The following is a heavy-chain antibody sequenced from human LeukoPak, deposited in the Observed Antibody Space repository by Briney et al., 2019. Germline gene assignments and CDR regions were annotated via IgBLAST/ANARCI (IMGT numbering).Heavy chain of an antibody. D-gene: IGHD3-9*01. CDR3: VIWGDYDVLTGYYVPDY. CDR1: GFTFSNYA. CDR2: ITGSGTNR. Sequence: HPGGSLRLSCVASGFTFSNYAMSWVRQAPGKGLEWVSAITGSGTNRYYADSLKGRFTTSRDNSKNTVFLQMNGLRHEDTAIYYCVIWGDYDVLTGYYVPDYWGQGTLVTVAS. V-gene: IGHV3-23*01. J-gene: IGHJ4*02.